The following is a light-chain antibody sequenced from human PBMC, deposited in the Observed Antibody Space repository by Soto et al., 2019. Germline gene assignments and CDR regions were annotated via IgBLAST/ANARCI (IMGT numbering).Light chain of an antibody. CDR1: QDISDY. Sequence: DIQMTQSPSSLSASIGARVTITCQASQDISDYLNWYQQKPGKAPKLLIYDTSNMETGVPSRFNGSGSGTDFTFTISSLQPEDIVTYYCQQYASLPLIFGGGTKVDIK. CDR2: DTS. CDR3: QQYASLPLI. V-gene: IGKV1-33*01. J-gene: IGKJ4*01.